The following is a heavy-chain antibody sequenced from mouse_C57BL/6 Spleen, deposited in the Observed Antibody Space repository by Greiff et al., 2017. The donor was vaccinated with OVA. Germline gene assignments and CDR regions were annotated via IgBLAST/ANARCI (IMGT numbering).Heavy chain of an antibody. Sequence: QVQLQQSGTELVKPGASVKLSCKASGYTFTSYWMHWVKQRPGQGLEWIGNINPSNGGTNYNEKFKSKATLTVDKSSSTAYMQLSSLTSEDSAVYYCAREDYYGSTDYFDYWGQGTTLTVSS. D-gene: IGHD1-1*01. CDR2: INPSNGGT. V-gene: IGHV1-53*01. J-gene: IGHJ2*01. CDR1: GYTFTSYW. CDR3: AREDYYGSTDYFDY.